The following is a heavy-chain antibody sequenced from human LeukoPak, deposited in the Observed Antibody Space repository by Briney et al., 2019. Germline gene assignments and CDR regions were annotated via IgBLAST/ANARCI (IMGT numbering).Heavy chain of an antibody. CDR2: ISSSGSTI. CDR1: GFTFSDYY. J-gene: IGHJ4*02. Sequence: GGSLRLSCAASGFTFSDYYMSWIRQAPGKGLEWVSYISSSGSTIYYADSVKGRFTISRDNAKNSLYLQMNSLRAEDTAVYYCARDHFDWSTYYFDYWGQGTLVTVSS. D-gene: IGHD3-9*01. V-gene: IGHV3-11*04. CDR3: ARDHFDWSTYYFDY.